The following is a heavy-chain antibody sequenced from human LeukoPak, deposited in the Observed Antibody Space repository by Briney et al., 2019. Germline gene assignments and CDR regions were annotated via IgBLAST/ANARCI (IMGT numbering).Heavy chain of an antibody. J-gene: IGHJ4*02. CDR2: IYYSGST. Sequence: PWETLSLTCSVSGGSITYSHYYWGWVRQPPGKGLEWIGGIYYSGSTYYNPSLKSRVTISVDTSRNEFSLRLSSVTAADTALYFCARQSGSYGGILDNWGQGILGTVSS. V-gene: IGHV4-39*01. D-gene: IGHD1-26*01. CDR3: ARQSGSYGGILDN. CDR1: GGSITYSHYY.